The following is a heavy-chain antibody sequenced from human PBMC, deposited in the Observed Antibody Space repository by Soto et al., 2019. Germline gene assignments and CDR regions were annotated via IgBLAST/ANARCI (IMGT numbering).Heavy chain of an antibody. Sequence: SEAQSLTCAVYGGSFSGYHWSWIRQPPGKGMEWIGEINHSGNTNCNPSLKSRVTISVNTSKNHFSLKLSSVTAADTAVYYCARLSFRSYYDMHVWCQGTTVTVCS. D-gene: IGHD2-15*01. CDR3: ARLSFRSYYDMHV. CDR2: INHSGNT. J-gene: IGHJ6*02. V-gene: IGHV4-34*01. CDR1: GGSFSGYH.